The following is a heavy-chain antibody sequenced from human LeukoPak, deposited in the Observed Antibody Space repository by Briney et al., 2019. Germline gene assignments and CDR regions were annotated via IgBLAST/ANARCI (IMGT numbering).Heavy chain of an antibody. Sequence: GGSLRLSCAASGFTFSSYAMHWVRQAPGKGLEWVAVISYDGSNKYYADSVKGRFTISRDNAKNTLYLQMNSLRAEDTAVYYCARLIGYYYGMDVWGQGTTVTVSS. J-gene: IGHJ6*02. V-gene: IGHV3-30-3*01. CDR3: ARLIGYYYGMDV. D-gene: IGHD2-21*01. CDR1: GFTFSSYA. CDR2: ISYDGSNK.